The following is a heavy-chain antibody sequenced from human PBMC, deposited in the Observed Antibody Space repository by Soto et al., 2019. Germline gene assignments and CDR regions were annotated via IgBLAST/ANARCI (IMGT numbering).Heavy chain of an antibody. CDR2: IYYSGST. D-gene: IGHD3-22*01. CDR1: GGSISSGGYY. J-gene: IGHJ4*02. V-gene: IGHV4-31*03. Sequence: ASETLSLTGTVSGGSISSGGYYGSLIRQHPWKGLEWIGYIYYSGSTYYNPSLKSRVTISVETSKNQFSLKLSSVTAADTAVYYCASDRRYYDSSGYSSFDYWGQGTLVTVSS. CDR3: ASDRRYYDSSGYSSFDY.